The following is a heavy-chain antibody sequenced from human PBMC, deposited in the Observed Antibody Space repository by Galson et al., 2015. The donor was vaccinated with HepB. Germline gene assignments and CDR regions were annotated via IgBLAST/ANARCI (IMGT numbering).Heavy chain of an antibody. CDR1: GGTFSSYA. CDR3: ARDGYCSGGSCYYYYMDV. J-gene: IGHJ6*03. V-gene: IGHV1-69*13. CDR2: IIPIFGTA. D-gene: IGHD2-15*01. Sequence: SVKVSCKASGGTFSSYAISWVRQAPGQGLEWMGGIIPIFGTANYAQKFQGRVTITADESTSTAYMELSSLRSEDTAVYYCARDGYCSGGSCYYYYMDVWGKGTTVTVSS.